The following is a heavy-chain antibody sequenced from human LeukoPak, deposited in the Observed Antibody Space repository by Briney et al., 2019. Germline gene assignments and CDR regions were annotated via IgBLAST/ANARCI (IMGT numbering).Heavy chain of an antibody. V-gene: IGHV3-33*01. CDR3: ARVSEDYSSGWYEEYFQY. D-gene: IGHD6-19*01. Sequence: GRSLRLSCAASGFTFSSHGMHWVRQAPGKGLEWVAVIWYDGSKKNYADSVKGRFTISRDNSKNTLNLQMTSLRAEDTAVYYCARVSEDYSSGWYEEYFQYWGQGTLVIVSS. J-gene: IGHJ1*01. CDR1: GFTFSSHG. CDR2: IWYDGSKK.